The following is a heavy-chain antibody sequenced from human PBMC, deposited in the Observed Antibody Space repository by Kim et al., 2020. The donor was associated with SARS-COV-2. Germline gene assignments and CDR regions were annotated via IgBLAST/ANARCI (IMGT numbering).Heavy chain of an antibody. J-gene: IGHJ4*02. Sequence: SESLSLTCAVSGGSISSGGYSWSWIRQPPGKGLEWIGYIYHSGSTYYNPSLKSRVTISVDRSKNQFSLKLSSVTAADTAVYYCARGLRLHDYGGNPNFDYWGQGTLVTVSS. CDR3: ARGLRLHDYGGNPNFDY. CDR1: GGSISSGGYS. D-gene: IGHD4-17*01. V-gene: IGHV4-30-2*01. CDR2: IYHSGST.